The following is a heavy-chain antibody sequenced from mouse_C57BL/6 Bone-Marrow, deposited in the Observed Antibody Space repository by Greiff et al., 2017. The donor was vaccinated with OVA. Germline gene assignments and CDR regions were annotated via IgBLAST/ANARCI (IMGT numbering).Heavy chain of an antibody. CDR1: GYTFTSYG. CDR2: IYPRSGNT. D-gene: IGHD1-1*01. V-gene: IGHV1-81*01. J-gene: IGHJ2*01. Sequence: QVQLQQSGAELARPGASVKLSCKASGYTFTSYGISWVKQRTGQGLEWIGEIYPRSGNTYYNEKLKGKATLTADNSYSTAYMELRSLTSAYSAVYFCARYDYGSSYYYFYNWGQGTTLTVSS. CDR3: ARYDYGSSYYYFYN.